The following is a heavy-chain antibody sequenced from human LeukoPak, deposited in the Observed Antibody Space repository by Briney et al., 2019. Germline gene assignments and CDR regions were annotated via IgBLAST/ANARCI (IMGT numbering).Heavy chain of an antibody. J-gene: IGHJ4*02. CDR1: GFTFSSYG. CDR2: IWYDGSNK. Sequence: PGGSLRLSCAASGFTFSSYGMHWVRQAPGKGLEGVAVIWYDGSNKYYADSVKGRFTISRDNSKNTLYLQMNSLRAEDTAVYYCARGGIAAAGTFDYWGQGTLVTVSS. V-gene: IGHV3-33*01. CDR3: ARGGIAAAGTFDY. D-gene: IGHD6-13*01.